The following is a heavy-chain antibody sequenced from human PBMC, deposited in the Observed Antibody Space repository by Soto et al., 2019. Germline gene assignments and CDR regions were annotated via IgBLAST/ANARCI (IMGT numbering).Heavy chain of an antibody. D-gene: IGHD3-3*01. CDR3: ARDNRGWLTIFGVAYGMDV. CDR2: IVVGSGNT. Sequence: SVKVSCKASGFTFTSSAVQWVRQARGQRLEWIGWIVVGSGNTNYAQKFQERVTITRDMSTSTAYMELSSLRSEDTAVYYCARDNRGWLTIFGVAYGMDVWGQGTTVTVSS. V-gene: IGHV1-58*01. CDR1: GFTFTSSA. J-gene: IGHJ6*02.